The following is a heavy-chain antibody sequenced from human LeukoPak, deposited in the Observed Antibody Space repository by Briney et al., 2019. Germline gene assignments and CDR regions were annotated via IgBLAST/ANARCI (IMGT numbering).Heavy chain of an antibody. V-gene: IGHV4-61*02. CDR3: ARGAVEVPAATLGFGSPIEYFQH. Sequence: SQTLSLTCTVSGGSISSGDYYWSWIRQPAGKGLEWIGRIYTSGSTNYNPSLKSRVTMSVDTSKNQFSLKLSSVTAADTAVYYCARGAVEVPAATLGFGSPIEYFQHWGQGTLVTVSS. J-gene: IGHJ1*01. CDR1: GGSISSGDYY. D-gene: IGHD2-2*01. CDR2: IYTSGST.